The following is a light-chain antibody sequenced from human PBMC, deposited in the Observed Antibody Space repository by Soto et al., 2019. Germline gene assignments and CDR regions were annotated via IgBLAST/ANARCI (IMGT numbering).Light chain of an antibody. CDR1: QTISSTY. J-gene: IGKJ5*01. CDR2: GAT. V-gene: IGKV3-20*01. CDR3: QQYASSSIT. Sequence: EIVLTQSPGTLSLSPGQRATLSCRASQTISSTYLAWYQQKPGQAPRLLIYGATTRATGIPDRFSGSGSGTDFPLPISRLEPEDFAVYYCQQYASSSITFGQGTRLEIK.